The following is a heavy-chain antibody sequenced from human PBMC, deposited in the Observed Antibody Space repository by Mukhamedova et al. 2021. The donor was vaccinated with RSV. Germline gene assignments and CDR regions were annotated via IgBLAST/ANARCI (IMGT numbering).Heavy chain of an antibody. CDR3: AREGGPYFYY. V-gene: IGHV1-3*01. Sequence: KTSGYTFTDHSMHWVRQAPGQSLEWMGWIVGVNGYTRYSQQFQGRVTITRDTSASTFYMELSSLRSEDTAVYYCAREGGPYFYY. D-gene: IGHD2-15*01. J-gene: IGHJ6*01. CDR1: GYTFTDHS. CDR2: IVGVNGYT.